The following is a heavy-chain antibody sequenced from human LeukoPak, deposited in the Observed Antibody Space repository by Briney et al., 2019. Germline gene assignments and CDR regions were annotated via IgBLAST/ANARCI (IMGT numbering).Heavy chain of an antibody. D-gene: IGHD3-22*01. Sequence: PGESLRLSCAASGFTFTTYWMSWVRQAPGKGLEWVANIKQDGSEKYYVDSVKGRFTISRDNAKNSLYLQMNSLRAEDTAVYYCARDKMWYDSSGYGPWGQGTLVTVSS. CDR2: IKQDGSEK. J-gene: IGHJ5*02. CDR3: ARDKMWYDSSGYGP. CDR1: GFTFTTYW. V-gene: IGHV3-7*01.